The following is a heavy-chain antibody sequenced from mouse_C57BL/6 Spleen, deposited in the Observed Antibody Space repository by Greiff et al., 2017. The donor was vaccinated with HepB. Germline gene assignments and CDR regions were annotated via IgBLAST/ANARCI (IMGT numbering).Heavy chain of an antibody. V-gene: IGHV1-80*01. CDR2: IYPGDGDT. Sequence: QVQLKQSGAELVKPGASVKISCKASSYAFSSYWMNWVKQRPGRGLEWIGQIYPGDGDTNYNGKFKGKATLTADKSSSTAYMQLSSLTSEDSAVYFCARILTGTEDYFDYWGQGTTLTVSS. CDR1: SYAFSSYW. J-gene: IGHJ2*01. CDR3: ARILTGTEDYFDY. D-gene: IGHD4-1*01.